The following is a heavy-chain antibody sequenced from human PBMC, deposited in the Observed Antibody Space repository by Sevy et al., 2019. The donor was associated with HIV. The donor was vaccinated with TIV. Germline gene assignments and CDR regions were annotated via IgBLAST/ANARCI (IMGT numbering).Heavy chain of an antibody. J-gene: IGHJ4*02. CDR3: ARADCTNGVCYGVDY. Sequence: SETLSLTCTVSGGSISSYYWSWIRQPPGKGLEWIGYIYYSGSTNYNPSLKSRVTISVETSKNQFSLKLSSVTAADTAVYYCARADCTNGVCYGVDYWGQGTLVTVSS. D-gene: IGHD2-8*01. V-gene: IGHV4-59*01. CDR1: GGSISSYY. CDR2: IYYSGST.